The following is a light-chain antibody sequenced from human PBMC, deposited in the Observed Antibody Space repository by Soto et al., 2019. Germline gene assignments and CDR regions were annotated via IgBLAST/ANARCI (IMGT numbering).Light chain of an antibody. CDR1: QSVNNNY. CDR2: GAS. J-gene: IGKJ3*01. Sequence: EIVLTQSPGTLALSPGERATLSCRASQSVNNNYLTWYQQKRGQAPRLLIHGASSRATGIPDRFSGSGSGTNFPLTISRLEPEDFSVFYCQQYGSSPFTFGPGTRVGIK. CDR3: QQYGSSPFT. V-gene: IGKV3-20*01.